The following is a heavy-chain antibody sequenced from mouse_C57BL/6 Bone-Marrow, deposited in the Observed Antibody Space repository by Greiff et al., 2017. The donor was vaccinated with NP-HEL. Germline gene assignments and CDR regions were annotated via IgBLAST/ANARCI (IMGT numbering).Heavy chain of an antibody. D-gene: IGHD2-4*01. CDR2: IYPGDGDT. V-gene: IGHV1-82*01. CDR3: ARNGLIYYDYPAWFAY. J-gene: IGHJ3*01. Sequence: QVQLQQSGPELVKPGASVKISCKASGYAFSSSWMNWVKQRPGKGLEWIGRIYPGDGDTNYNGKFKGKATLTADKSSSTAYMQLSSLTSEDSAVSFCARNGLIYYDYPAWFAYWGQGTLVTVSA. CDR1: GYAFSSSW.